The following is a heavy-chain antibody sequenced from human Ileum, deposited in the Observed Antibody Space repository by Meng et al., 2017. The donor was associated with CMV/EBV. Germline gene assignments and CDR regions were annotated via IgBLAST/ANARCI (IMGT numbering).Heavy chain of an antibody. CDR3: AREGAGY. Sequence: GSALVPPSRHLRFPPATSGSPFSCYGFAWDRQLPGSGLEKVPTMIGGGTITYYPDSVKGRFTISRDNSRSMLFLNMRSLRAEATAVYYCAREGAGYWGQGTLVTVSS. V-gene: IGHV3-23*01. CDR2: MIGGGTIT. D-gene: IGHD3-16*01. J-gene: IGHJ4*02. CDR1: GSPFSCYG.